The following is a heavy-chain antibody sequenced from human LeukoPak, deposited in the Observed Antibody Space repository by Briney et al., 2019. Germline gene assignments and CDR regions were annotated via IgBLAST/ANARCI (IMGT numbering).Heavy chain of an antibody. CDR2: ISGSGGST. D-gene: IGHD6-6*01. Sequence: PGGSLRLSCAASGFTFSSYAMSWVRQAPGKGLEWVSAISGSGGSTYYADSVKGRFAISRDNSKNTLYLQMNSLRAEDTAVYYCATNLRYSSSSGYWGQGTLVTVSS. V-gene: IGHV3-23*01. CDR3: ATNLRYSSSSGY. CDR1: GFTFSSYA. J-gene: IGHJ4*02.